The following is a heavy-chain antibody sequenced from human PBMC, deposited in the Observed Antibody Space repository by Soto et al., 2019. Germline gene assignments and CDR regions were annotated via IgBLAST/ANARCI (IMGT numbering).Heavy chain of an antibody. V-gene: IGHV4-59*01. CDR3: ARSYRRYCSGGSCYSYYYYYMDV. J-gene: IGHJ6*03. CDR2: IYYSGRT. D-gene: IGHD2-15*01. Sequence: QVQLQESGPGLVKPLETLSLTCTVSGGSISSYYWSWIRQPPGKGLEWIGYIYYSGRTNDNPSFKSRVTISVDTSKNQFSLKLSSVTAADTAVYYCARSYRRYCSGGSCYSYYYYYMDVWGKGTTVTVSS. CDR1: GGSISSYY.